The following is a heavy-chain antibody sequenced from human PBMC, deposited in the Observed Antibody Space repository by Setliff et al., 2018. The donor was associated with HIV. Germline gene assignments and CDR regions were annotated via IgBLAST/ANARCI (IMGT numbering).Heavy chain of an antibody. J-gene: IGHJ6*04. Sequence: GGSLRLSCAVSGFTFITSTMNWVRQAPGKGLEWVASISSSGSYIHYADSVKGRFTISRDNAKNSLYLQMNSLRAEETAVYYCARDGIAARWALDYWGKGTTVTVSS. D-gene: IGHD6-6*01. V-gene: IGHV3-21*01. CDR3: ARDGIAARWALDY. CDR1: GFTFITST. CDR2: ISSSGSYI.